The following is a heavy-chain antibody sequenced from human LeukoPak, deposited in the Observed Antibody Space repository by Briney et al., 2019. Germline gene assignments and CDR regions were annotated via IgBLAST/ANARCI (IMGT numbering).Heavy chain of an antibody. CDR3: ARHSLERAYYDILTGYRIDY. D-gene: IGHD3-9*01. J-gene: IGHJ4*02. Sequence: PSETLSLTCAVSGYSISSGYYWGWIRQPPGAGLEWIGSIYHSGSTYYNPSLKRRLTISVDTSDNQLSPKLSSVTAADTAVYYCARHSLERAYYDILTGYRIDYWGQGTLVTVSS. V-gene: IGHV4-38-2*01. CDR2: IYHSGST. CDR1: GYSISSGYY.